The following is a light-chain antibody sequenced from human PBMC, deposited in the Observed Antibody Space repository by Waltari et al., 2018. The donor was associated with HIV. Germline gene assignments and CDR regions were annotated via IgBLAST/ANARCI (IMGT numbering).Light chain of an antibody. J-gene: IGKJ4*01. CDR1: QSVTSSF. CDR3: QQYGSSPLT. CDR2: GAS. Sequence: EIVLTQSPGTLSLSPGERATLSCGTSQSVTSSFLSWYQQKPGEAPRLLIYGASSKATGIPDRFSGGVSGTDFTLTISRLDPEDFAVYYCQQYGSSPLTFGGGTKVDIK. V-gene: IGKV3-20*01.